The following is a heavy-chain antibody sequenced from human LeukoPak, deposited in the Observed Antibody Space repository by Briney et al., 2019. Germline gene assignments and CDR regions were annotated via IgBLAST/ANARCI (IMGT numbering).Heavy chain of an antibody. V-gene: IGHV3-7*01. Sequence: GGSLRLSCVASGFTFSSFWMSWVRQAPGKGLEFVANIDQDGSVRNYVDSVKGRFIISRDNAKNSLYLQMDSLRAEDTAVYFCARDPGSSSFDYWGLGTPVTVSS. J-gene: IGHJ4*02. D-gene: IGHD6-13*01. CDR2: IDQDGSVR. CDR1: GFTFSSFW. CDR3: ARDPGSSSFDY.